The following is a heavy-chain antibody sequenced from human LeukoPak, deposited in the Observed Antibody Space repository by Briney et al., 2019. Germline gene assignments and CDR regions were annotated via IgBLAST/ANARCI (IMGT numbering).Heavy chain of an antibody. CDR2: ISSSSTYI. CDR3: ARGQYDRSPFLQH. J-gene: IGHJ1*01. CDR1: GFTFSSYG. Sequence: GGSLRLSCAASGFTFSSYGMNWVRQAPGKGLEWVSSISSSSTYIYYADSVKGRFTISRDNFKNSMYLQMNSLRAEDTAVYYCARGQYDRSPFLQHWGQGTLVTVSS. V-gene: IGHV3-21*04. D-gene: IGHD3-22*01.